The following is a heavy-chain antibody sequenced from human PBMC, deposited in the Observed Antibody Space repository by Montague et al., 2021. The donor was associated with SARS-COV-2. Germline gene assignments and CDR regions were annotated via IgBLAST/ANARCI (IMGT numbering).Heavy chain of an antibody. CDR2: IYYTGNT. Sequence: SETLSLTCTVSGGSITNNIDYWAWIRQPPGKGLEWIGGIYYTGNTYYNPSLKSRVTISVVTSKNHFTLELSSVTAAETAVYYCARLKRYFDSSGSPSAFDFWGQGTKVTVSS. CDR3: ARLKRYFDSSGSPSAFDF. CDR1: GGSITNNIDY. V-gene: IGHV4-39*02. J-gene: IGHJ3*01. D-gene: IGHD3-22*01.